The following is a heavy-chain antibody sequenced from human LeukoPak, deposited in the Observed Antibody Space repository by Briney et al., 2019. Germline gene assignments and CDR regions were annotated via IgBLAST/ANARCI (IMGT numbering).Heavy chain of an antibody. D-gene: IGHD3-9*01. CDR3: ARAPIFQSPGGWYFDL. V-gene: IGHV3-30*04. CDR2: ITYDGSIK. CDR1: GFSFSIYA. J-gene: IGHJ2*01. Sequence: GGSLRLSCAASGFSFSIYAMHWVRQAPGKGLEWVAVITYDGSIKYYADSVKGRFTISRDNSKNTLYVQMNNLRTEDTAVYYCARAPIFQSPGGWYFDLWGRGTLVTVSS.